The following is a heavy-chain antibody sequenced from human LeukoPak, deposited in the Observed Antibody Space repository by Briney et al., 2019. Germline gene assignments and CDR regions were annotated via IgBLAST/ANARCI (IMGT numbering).Heavy chain of an antibody. D-gene: IGHD6-13*01. CDR1: GGSISSYY. CDR3: ARDQYSCSWYWFDP. Sequence: KPSETLSLTCTVSGGSISSYYWSWIRQPPGKGLEWIGYIYYSGSTNYNPSLKSRVTISVDTSKNQFSLKLSSVTAADTAVYYCARDQYSCSWYWFDPWGQGTLVTVSS. J-gene: IGHJ5*02. CDR2: IYYSGST. V-gene: IGHV4-59*01.